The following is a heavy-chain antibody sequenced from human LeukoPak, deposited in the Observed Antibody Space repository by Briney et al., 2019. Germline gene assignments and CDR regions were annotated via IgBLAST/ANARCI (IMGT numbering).Heavy chain of an antibody. CDR3: ARRTKTPVVDGCTNGVCHTNYYYYMDV. CDR2: ISAYNGNT. V-gene: IGHV1-18*01. J-gene: IGHJ6*03. Sequence: VASVKVSCKASGYTFTSYGISWVRQAPGQGLEWMGWISAYNGNTNYAQKLQGRVTMTTDTSTSTAYMELRSLRSDDTAVYYCARRTKTPVVDGCTNGVCHTNYYYYMDVWGKGTTVTVSS. D-gene: IGHD2-8*01. CDR1: GYTFTSYG.